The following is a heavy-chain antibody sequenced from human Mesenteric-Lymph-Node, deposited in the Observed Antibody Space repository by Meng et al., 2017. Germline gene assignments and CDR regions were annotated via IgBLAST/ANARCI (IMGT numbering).Heavy chain of an antibody. CDR2: MSYSGTT. Sequence: GAASLKPAETLSLLCSRLGVSISSPSDYGGWIRQPPGKGLEWVGTMSYSGTTYYSPSLKSRVTISVDTSKNQFSLKLSSVTAADTAVYYCARGGTYYYGSGSPFDYWGQGTLVTVSS. V-gene: IGHV4-39*07. CDR1: GVSISSPSDY. D-gene: IGHD3-10*01. J-gene: IGHJ4*02. CDR3: ARGGTYYYGSGSPFDY.